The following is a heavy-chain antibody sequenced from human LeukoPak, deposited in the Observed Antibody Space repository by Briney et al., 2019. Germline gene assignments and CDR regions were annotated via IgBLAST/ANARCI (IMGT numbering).Heavy chain of an antibody. D-gene: IGHD6-13*01. CDR3: AKREGQQLGYYYYYYYMDV. CDR1: GGSIGSSSYY. J-gene: IGHJ6*03. Sequence: PSETLSLTCIVSGGSIGSSSYYWGWVRQAPGKGLEWVSYISSSSSTIYYADSVKGRFTISRDNAKNSLYLQMNSLRAEDTAVYYCAKREGQQLGYYYYYYYMDVWGKGTTVTISS. CDR2: ISSSSSTI. V-gene: IGHV3-48*01.